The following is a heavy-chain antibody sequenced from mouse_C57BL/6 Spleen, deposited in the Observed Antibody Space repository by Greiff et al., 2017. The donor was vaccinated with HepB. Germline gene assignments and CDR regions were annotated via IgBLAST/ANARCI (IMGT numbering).Heavy chain of an antibody. CDR2: ISIGGSYT. V-gene: IGHV5-6*02. D-gene: IGHD2-3*01. J-gene: IGHJ3*01. CDR1: GFTFSSYG. CDR3: ARHDPPLYDGYHKFAY. Sequence: EVKLVESGGDLVKPGGSLKLSCAASGFTFSSYGMFWVRQTPDKRLEWVATISIGGSYTYYPDSVKGRFTISRDNAKNTLYLQMSSLKSEDTAMYYCARHDPPLYDGYHKFAYWGQGTLVTVSA.